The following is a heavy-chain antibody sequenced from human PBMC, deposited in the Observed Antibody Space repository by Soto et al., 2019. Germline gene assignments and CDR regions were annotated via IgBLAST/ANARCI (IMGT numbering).Heavy chain of an antibody. CDR2: INPNSGGT. V-gene: IGHV1-2*02. D-gene: IGHD3-3*01. CDR3: ARDGPGGDFWSGYVVYSYYGMDV. Sequence: ASVKVSCKASGYTFTGYYMHWVRQAPGQGLEWMGWINPNSGGTNYAQKFQGRVTMTRDTSISTAYMELSRLRSDDTAVYYCARDGPGGDFWSGYVVYSYYGMDVWGQGTTVTVSS. CDR1: GYTFTGYY. J-gene: IGHJ6*02.